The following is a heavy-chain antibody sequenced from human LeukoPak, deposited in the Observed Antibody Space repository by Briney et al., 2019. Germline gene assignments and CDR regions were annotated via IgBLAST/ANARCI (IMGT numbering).Heavy chain of an antibody. J-gene: IGHJ4*02. V-gene: IGHV3-30*04. CDR2: ISYDGSNK. D-gene: IGHD6-19*01. Sequence: GGSLRLSCAASGFTFSSYAMHWVRQAPGKGLEWVAVISYDGSNKYYADSVKGRFTISRDNSKNTLYLQMDSLRAEDTAVYYCAKGGSGWYKYDCWGQGTLVSVSS. CDR3: AKGGSGWYKYDC. CDR1: GFTFSSYA.